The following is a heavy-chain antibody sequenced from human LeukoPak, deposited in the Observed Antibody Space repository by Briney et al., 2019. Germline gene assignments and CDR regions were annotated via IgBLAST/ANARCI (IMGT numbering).Heavy chain of an antibody. Sequence: PSETLSLTCTVSGDSISSGSYSWGWIRQPPGKGLEWIGSIHYSGSTYYNPSLNSRVTISADTPKNQFSLKLSSVTAADTAVYYCARPLASGWYSWFDPRGQGTLVTVSS. J-gene: IGHJ5*02. CDR3: ARPLASGWYSWFDP. V-gene: IGHV4-39*01. D-gene: IGHD6-19*01. CDR2: IHYSGST. CDR1: GDSISSGSYS.